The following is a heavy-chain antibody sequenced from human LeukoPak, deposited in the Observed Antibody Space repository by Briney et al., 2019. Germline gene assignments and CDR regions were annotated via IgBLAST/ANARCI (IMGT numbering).Heavy chain of an antibody. CDR2: IKQDGSEK. D-gene: IGHD3-22*01. CDR1: GFTFSSYW. CDR3: ARDLRTDYYDSSASDY. J-gene: IGHJ4*02. V-gene: IGHV3-7*01. Sequence: GGSLRLSCAASGFTFSSYWMSWVRQAPGKGLEWVANIKQDGSEKYYVDSVKGRFTISRDNSKNTLYLQMNSLRAEDTAVYYCARDLRTDYYDSSASDYWGQGTLVTVSS.